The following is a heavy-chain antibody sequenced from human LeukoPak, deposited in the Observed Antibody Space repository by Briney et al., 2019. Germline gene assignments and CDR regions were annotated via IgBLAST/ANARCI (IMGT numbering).Heavy chain of an antibody. D-gene: IGHD6-19*01. Sequence: GASVKVSCKASGYTFTSYAMHWVRQAPRQRLEWMGWINAGNGNTKYSQKFQGRVTITRDTSASTAYMELSSLRSEDTAVYYCARGPYSSGWSPTYFDYWGQGTLVTVSS. J-gene: IGHJ4*02. CDR2: INAGNGNT. CDR1: GYTFTSYA. CDR3: ARGPYSSGWSPTYFDY. V-gene: IGHV1-3*01.